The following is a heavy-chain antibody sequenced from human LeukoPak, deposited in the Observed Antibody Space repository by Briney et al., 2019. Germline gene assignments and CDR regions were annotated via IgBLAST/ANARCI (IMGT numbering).Heavy chain of an antibody. Sequence: SETLSLTCTVSGGSISSSTYYWGWIRQPPGKGLEWIGSIYYGGSTYYNSSLKSRVTISVDRSKNQFSLKLSSVTAADTAVYYCASFIANWGSDYWGQGTLVTVSS. J-gene: IGHJ4*02. V-gene: IGHV4-39*07. CDR3: ASFIANWGSDY. CDR1: GGSISSSTYY. CDR2: IYYGGST. D-gene: IGHD7-27*01.